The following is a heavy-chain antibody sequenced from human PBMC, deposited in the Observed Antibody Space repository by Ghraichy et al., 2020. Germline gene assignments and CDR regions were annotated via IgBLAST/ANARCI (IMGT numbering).Heavy chain of an antibody. Sequence: RGSLRLSCAASGFTFSSYAMSWVRQAPGKGLEWVSAISGSGGSTYYADSVKGRFTISRDNSKNTLYLQMNSLRAEDTAVYYCAEDEEGFGELLFGGGQGTLVTVSS. CDR2: ISGSGGST. CDR1: GFTFSSYA. J-gene: IGHJ4*02. V-gene: IGHV3-23*01. D-gene: IGHD3-10*01. CDR3: AEDEEGFGELLFG.